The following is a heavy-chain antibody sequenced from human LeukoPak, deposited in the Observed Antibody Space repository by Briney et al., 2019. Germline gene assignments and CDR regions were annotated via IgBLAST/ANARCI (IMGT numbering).Heavy chain of an antibody. CDR3: TRGDDY. V-gene: IGHV3-73*01. D-gene: IGHD3-10*01. J-gene: IGHJ4*02. CDR2: IRSKANSYAT. Sequence: GGSLKLSCAASGFTFSGSAMHRVRQASGKGLEWVGRIRSKANSYATAYAASVKGRLTISRDDSKNTAYLQMNSLKTEDTAVYYCTRGDDYWGQGTLVTVSS. CDR1: GFTFSGSA.